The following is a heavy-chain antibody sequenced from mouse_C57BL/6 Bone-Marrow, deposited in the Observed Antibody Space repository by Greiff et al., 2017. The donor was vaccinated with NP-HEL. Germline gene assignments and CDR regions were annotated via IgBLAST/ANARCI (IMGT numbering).Heavy chain of an antibody. CDR1: GYTFTIYW. CDR2: IDPSDSYT. D-gene: IGHD1-1*01. V-gene: IGHV1-69*01. Sequence: QVQLQQPGAELVMPGASVKLSCKASGYTFTIYWMHWVKQRPGQGLEWIGEIDPSDSYTNYNQKFKGKSTLTVDKSSSTAYMQLSSLTSEDSAVYYCARSLSRTNFDYWGQGTTLTVSS. J-gene: IGHJ2*01. CDR3: ARSLSRTNFDY.